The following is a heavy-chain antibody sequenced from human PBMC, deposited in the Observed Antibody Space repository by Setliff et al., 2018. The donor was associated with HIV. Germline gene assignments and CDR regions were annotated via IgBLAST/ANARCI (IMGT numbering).Heavy chain of an antibody. Sequence: ASVKVSCKASGGTFSSYAISWVRQAPGQGLEWMGWISPYNGNTNYAPRLLGRVTMTTDTSTSTAYMELRSLTSDDTAVYYCARARLQGIVTAVGPRDNCLDPWGQGTRVTVSS. D-gene: IGHD1-26*01. J-gene: IGHJ5*02. V-gene: IGHV1-18*01. CDR3: ARARLQGIVTAVGPRDNCLDP. CDR1: GGTFSSYA. CDR2: ISPYNGNT.